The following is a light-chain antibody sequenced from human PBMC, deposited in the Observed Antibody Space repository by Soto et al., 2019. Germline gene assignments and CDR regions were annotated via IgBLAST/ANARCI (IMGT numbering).Light chain of an antibody. CDR1: SSDVGGYNY. Sequence: QSALTQPASVSGSPGQSITISCTGTSSDVGGYNYVSWYQQHPGKAPTLMIYDVSNRPSGVSNRFSGSKSGNTASLTISGLQAEDEVYYYCSSYTSSSTHVVFGGGTKLTVL. CDR2: DVS. CDR3: SSYTSSSTHVV. J-gene: IGLJ2*01. V-gene: IGLV2-14*01.